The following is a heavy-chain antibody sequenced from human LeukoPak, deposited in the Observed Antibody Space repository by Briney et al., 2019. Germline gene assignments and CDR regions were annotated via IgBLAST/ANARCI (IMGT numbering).Heavy chain of an antibody. CDR2: ISSSSSYI. CDR3: ARSDTFWSGYPSYFDS. V-gene: IGHV3-21*01. D-gene: IGHD3-3*01. CDR1: GFTFSGYS. J-gene: IGHJ4*02. Sequence: GGSLRLSCAASGFTFSGYSMNWVRQAPGKGLEWVSSISSSSSYIFYTDSVKGRFTISRDNAKNSVYLQMNSLRAEDTAVYYCARSDTFWSGYPSYFDSWAQGTLVIVSS.